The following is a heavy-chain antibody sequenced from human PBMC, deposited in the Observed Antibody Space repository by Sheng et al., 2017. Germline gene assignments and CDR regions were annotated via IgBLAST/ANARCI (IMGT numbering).Heavy chain of an antibody. CDR3: ARLVLRYFDWLLNWFDP. CDR1: GGSFSGYY. D-gene: IGHD3-9*01. V-gene: IGHV4-34*01. Sequence: QVQLQQWGAGLLKPSETLSLTCAVYGGSFSGYYWSWIRQPPGKGLEWIGEINHSGSTNYNPSLKSRVTISVDTSKNQFSLKLSSVTAADTAVYYCARLVLRYFDWLLNWFDPWDQGTLVTVSS. J-gene: IGHJ5*02. CDR2: INHSGST.